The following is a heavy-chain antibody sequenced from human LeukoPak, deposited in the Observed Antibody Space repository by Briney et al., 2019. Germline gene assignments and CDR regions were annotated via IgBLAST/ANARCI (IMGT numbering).Heavy chain of an antibody. J-gene: IGHJ4*02. Sequence: SETLSLTCTVSGGSISSYYWSWIRQPPGKGLEWIGYIYYSGSTNYNPPLKSRVTISVDTSKNQFSLKLSSVTAADTAVYYCAKDGYSSSWYDKRHKYFDYWGQGTLVTVSS. D-gene: IGHD6-13*01. CDR2: IYYSGST. CDR3: AKDGYSSSWYDKRHKYFDY. CDR1: GGSISSYY. V-gene: IGHV4-59*12.